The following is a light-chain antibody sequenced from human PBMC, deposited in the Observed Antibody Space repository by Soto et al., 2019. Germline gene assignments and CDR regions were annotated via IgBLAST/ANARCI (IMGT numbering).Light chain of an antibody. CDR1: SSNIGSND. CDR2: ENS. CDR3: GTWDSSLIAL. J-gene: IGLJ1*01. Sequence: HSVLTQPPSVSAAPLQKVTISCSGNSSNIGSNDVSWYQQLPGKAPKLLIYENSQRPSGIPDRFSGSKSGTSATLGITGLQTGDEADYYCGTWDSSLIALFGTGTKVTVL. V-gene: IGLV1-51*02.